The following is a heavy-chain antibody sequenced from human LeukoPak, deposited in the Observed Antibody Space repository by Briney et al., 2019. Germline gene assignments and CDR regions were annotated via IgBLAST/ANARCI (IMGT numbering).Heavy chain of an antibody. CDR3: ARDSGSYPVFEDY. V-gene: IGHV3-48*02. CDR1: GFTISTYS. J-gene: IGHJ4*02. Sequence: GGSLRLSRAASGFTISTYSMNWVRQAPGKGLEWVSYISPRGDTIYYTDSVKGRFTISRDNAKNSLYLQMNSLRDEDTAVYSCARDSGSYPVFEDYWGQGTLVTVPS. CDR2: ISPRGDTI. D-gene: IGHD1-26*01.